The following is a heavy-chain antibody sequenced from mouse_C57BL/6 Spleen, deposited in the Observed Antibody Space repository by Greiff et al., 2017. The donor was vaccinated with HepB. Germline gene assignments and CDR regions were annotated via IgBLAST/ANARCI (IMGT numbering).Heavy chain of an antibody. J-gene: IGHJ4*01. Sequence: EVQLQQSGPGLVKPSQSLSLTCSVTGYSITSGYYWNWIRQFPGNKLEWMGYISYDGSNNYNPSLKNLISITRDTSKNQFFLKLNSVTTEDTATYYCARDLPAYAMDYWGQGTSVTVSS. CDR2: ISYDGSN. V-gene: IGHV3-6*01. CDR3: ARDLPAYAMDY. CDR1: GYSITSGYY.